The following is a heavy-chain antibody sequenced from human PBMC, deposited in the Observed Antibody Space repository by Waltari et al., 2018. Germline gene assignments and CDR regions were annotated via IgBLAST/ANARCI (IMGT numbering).Heavy chain of an antibody. CDR2: IEHSGGT. J-gene: IGHJ6*02. CDR3: ARDSPYYYGSGSYGGGMDV. V-gene: IGHV4-4*02. CDR1: GGSISSSNW. Sequence: QVQLQESGPGLVKPSGTLCLTCAVSGGSISSSNWRSWVRRTPGKGLEWIGEIEHSGGTTVNPSLKSRVTISVDKSTNQFSRKLSSVTAADTSVYDWARDSPYYYGSGSYGGGMDVWGQGTTVTVSS. D-gene: IGHD3-10*01.